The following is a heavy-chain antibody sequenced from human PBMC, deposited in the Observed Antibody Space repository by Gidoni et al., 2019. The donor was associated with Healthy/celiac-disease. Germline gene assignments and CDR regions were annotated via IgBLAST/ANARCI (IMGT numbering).Heavy chain of an antibody. CDR1: GYTFTGYY. J-gene: IGHJ1*01. CDR3: ASGSSGWYGSEYFQH. Sequence: QVQLVQSGAEVKKPGASVKVSCKASGYTFTGYYMHWVRQAPGQGLECTGWINPNSAGTNYAQKFQGRVTMTRDTSISTAYMELSRLRSDDTAVYYCASGSSGWYGSEYFQHWGQGTLVTVSS. CDR2: INPNSAGT. V-gene: IGHV1-2*02. D-gene: IGHD6-19*01.